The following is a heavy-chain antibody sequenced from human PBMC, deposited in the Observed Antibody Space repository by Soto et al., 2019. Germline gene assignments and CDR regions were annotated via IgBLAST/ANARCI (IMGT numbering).Heavy chain of an antibody. CDR1: GYSFTSYW. V-gene: IGHV5-10-1*01. D-gene: IGHD3-10*01. CDR3: ARYMAYGSGSDWEYYFDY. CDR2: IDPSDSYT. Sequence: PGESLKISCKGSGYSFTSYWISWVRQMPGKGLEWMGRIDPSDSYTNYSPSFQGHVTISADKSISTAYLQWSSLKASDTAMYYCARYMAYGSGSDWEYYFDYWGQGTLVTVSS. J-gene: IGHJ4*02.